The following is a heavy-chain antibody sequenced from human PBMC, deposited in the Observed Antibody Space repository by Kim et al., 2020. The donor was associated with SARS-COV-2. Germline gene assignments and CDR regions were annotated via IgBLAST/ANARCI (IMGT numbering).Heavy chain of an antibody. V-gene: IGHV3-30*04. D-gene: IGHD3-22*01. J-gene: IGHJ5*02. CDR2: ISYDGSNK. CDR3: ARVGDYYDSSDLYS. CDR1: GFTFSSYA. Sequence: GGSLRLSCAASGFTFSSYAMHWVRQAPGEGLEWVAVISYDGSNKYYADSVKGRFTISRDNSKNTLYLQMNSLRAEDTAVYYCARVGDYYDSSDLYSWGQGTLVTVSS.